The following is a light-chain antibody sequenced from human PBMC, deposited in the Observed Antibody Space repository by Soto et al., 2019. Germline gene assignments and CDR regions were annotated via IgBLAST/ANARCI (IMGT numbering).Light chain of an antibody. J-gene: IGKJ1*01. V-gene: IGKV3-20*01. CDR2: DIS. Sequence: EIVLTQSPGALSLTPGERATLSCRASQSVSSSYLAWYQQKPGRAPRLLIHDISRRTTGIPDRFSGSGSGTDFTLTISRVEPEDFAVYYCQQYGNSPWAFGKGTKVEIK. CDR3: QQYGNSPWA. CDR1: QSVSSSY.